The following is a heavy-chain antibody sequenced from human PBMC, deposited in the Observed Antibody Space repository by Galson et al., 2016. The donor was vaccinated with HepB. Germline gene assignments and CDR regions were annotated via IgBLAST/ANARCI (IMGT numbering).Heavy chain of an antibody. D-gene: IGHD4-23*01. CDR1: GFTFDDYG. Sequence: SLRLSCAVSGFTFDDYGMTWVRQAPGKGLEWVSGINWSGDSTAYADSVKGRFTMYRDDARNSLYLQMNSLRAEDTAVYYCAREGMTTVAMLDYWGQGTLVTVAS. CDR3: AREGMTTVAMLDY. CDR2: INWSGDST. V-gene: IGHV3-20*04. J-gene: IGHJ4*02.